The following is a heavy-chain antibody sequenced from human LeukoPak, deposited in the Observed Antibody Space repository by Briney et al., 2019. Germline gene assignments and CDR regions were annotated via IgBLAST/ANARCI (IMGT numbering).Heavy chain of an antibody. J-gene: IGHJ4*02. D-gene: IGHD1-26*01. CDR1: RFTSSNYN. V-gene: IGHV3-48*02. CDR3: ASSGTYRFDY. CDR2: ISGTGRTT. Sequence: GGSLRLSCAASRFTSSNYNMNWVRQAPGKGLEWVAYISGTGRTTNYADSVKGRFTISRDNAKNSLYLQMNSLRDEDTAVYYCASSGTYRFDYWGQGTLVTVSS.